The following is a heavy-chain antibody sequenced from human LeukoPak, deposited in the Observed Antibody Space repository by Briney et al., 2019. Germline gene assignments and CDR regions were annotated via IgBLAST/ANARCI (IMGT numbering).Heavy chain of an antibody. CDR2: ISAHYGNT. Sequence: ASVKVSCKAFGYTFTPHGITWVRRAPGQGLEWMGWISAHYGNTNYAQKFQGRLTMTTDTSTNTAYMELRSLRPDDTAVYFCARGRCSSTSCFFDYWGQGTLVTVSS. CDR3: ARGRCSSTSCFFDY. D-gene: IGHD2-2*01. V-gene: IGHV1-18*01. CDR1: GYTFTPHG. J-gene: IGHJ4*03.